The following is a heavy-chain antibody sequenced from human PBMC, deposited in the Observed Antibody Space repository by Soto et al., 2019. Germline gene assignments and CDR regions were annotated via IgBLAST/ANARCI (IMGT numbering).Heavy chain of an antibody. CDR2: IYYRGNT. CDR3: ARDGREASGIDV. V-gene: IGHV4-59*11. D-gene: IGHD1-26*01. J-gene: IGHJ6*02. CDR1: GGSISSHY. Sequence: QVQLGESGPGLVKPSETLSLTCTVSGGSISSHYWSWVRQAPGKGLEWIGCIYYRGNTFYNPSLKSRGTISVDTSNNQFSLKLDSVTPADTAVYYCARDGREASGIDVWGQGTAVTVSS.